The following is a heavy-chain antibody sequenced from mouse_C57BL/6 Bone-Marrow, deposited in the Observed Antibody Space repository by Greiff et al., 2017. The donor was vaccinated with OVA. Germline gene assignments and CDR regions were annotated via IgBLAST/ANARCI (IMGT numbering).Heavy chain of an antibody. Sequence: QVQLQQPGAELVRPGSSVKLSCKASGYTFTSYWMDWVKQRPGQGLEWIGNIYPSDSETHYNQKFKDKATLTVDKSSSTAYMQLSSLTSEDSAVDYCASLLLRPDYWGQGTTLTVSS. CDR2: IYPSDSET. V-gene: IGHV1-61*01. CDR1: GYTFTSYW. J-gene: IGHJ2*01. CDR3: ASLLLRPDY. D-gene: IGHD1-1*01.